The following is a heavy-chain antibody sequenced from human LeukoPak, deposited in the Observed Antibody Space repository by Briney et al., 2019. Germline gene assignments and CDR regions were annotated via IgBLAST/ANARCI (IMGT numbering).Heavy chain of an antibody. J-gene: IGHJ4*02. V-gene: IGHV1-18*01. D-gene: IGHD2-2*01. CDR1: GHNFISYG. CDR2: IRGYNGNT. Sequence: ASVKVSCKASGHNFISYGFSWVRQAPGQGLEWMGWIRGYNGNTNYAQKLQGRVTMTTDTSTSTAYMELRSLRSDDTAVYYCARGSSILVVPAATTFDYWGQGTLVTVSS. CDR3: ARGSSILVVPAATTFDY.